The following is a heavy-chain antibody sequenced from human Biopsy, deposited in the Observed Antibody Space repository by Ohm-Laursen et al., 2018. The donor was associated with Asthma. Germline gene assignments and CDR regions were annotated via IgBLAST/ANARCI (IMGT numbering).Heavy chain of an antibody. CDR2: VSSEGHST. V-gene: IGHV3-33*03. Sequence: SLRLSCAASGFTFSSYGMDWVRQAPGKGLEWVAAVSSEGHSTSYDDSVKGRFTISRDNSKSRLFLQMSSLRTEDTAVYYCAKRRGYSGHDNDYWGQGTLVIVSS. CDR1: GFTFSSYG. CDR3: AKRRGYSGHDNDY. D-gene: IGHD5-12*01. J-gene: IGHJ4*02.